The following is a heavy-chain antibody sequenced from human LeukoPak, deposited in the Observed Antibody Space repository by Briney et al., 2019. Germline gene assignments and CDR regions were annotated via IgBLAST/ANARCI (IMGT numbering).Heavy chain of an antibody. Sequence: GGSLRLSCAASGFTFSNAWMSWVRQAPGKGLEWVGRIKSKTDGGTTDYAAPVKGRFTISRDDSKNTLYLQMNSLKTEDTAVYYCTTLPLLLRYFDWLLSHRLPLYYFDYWGQGTLVTVSS. CDR3: TTLPLLLRYFDWLLSHRLPLYYFDY. CDR1: GFTFSNAW. CDR2: IKSKTDGGTT. V-gene: IGHV3-15*01. D-gene: IGHD3-9*01. J-gene: IGHJ4*02.